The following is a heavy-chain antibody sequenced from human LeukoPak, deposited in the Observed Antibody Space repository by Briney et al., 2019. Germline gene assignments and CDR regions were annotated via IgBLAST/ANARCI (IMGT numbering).Heavy chain of an antibody. CDR3: ARANPHGTYYIDV. D-gene: IGHD1-14*01. Sequence: GGSLRLSCVASGFIFNSYSMNWVRQAPGKGPEWVSYISSKSDIIYYVDSVKGRLTISRDNAKNSLYLQMNSLRAEDTAVYYCARANPHGTYYIDVWGKGTTVTVSS. J-gene: IGHJ6*03. V-gene: IGHV3-48*01. CDR2: ISSKSDII. CDR1: GFIFNSYS.